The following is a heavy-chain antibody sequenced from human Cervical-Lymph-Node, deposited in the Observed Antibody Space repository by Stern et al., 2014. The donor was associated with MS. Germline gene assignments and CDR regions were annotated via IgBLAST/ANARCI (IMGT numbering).Heavy chain of an antibody. CDR1: GGSISSCYW. CDR3: ARNGGNYAFDY. D-gene: IGHD4-23*01. CDR2: IYHSGST. J-gene: IGHJ4*02. Sequence: QVQLQESGPGLVKPSGTLSLTCAVSGGSISSCYWWSWVRQPPGKGLEWIGEIYHSGSTNYNPSLKSRVTISVDTSKSHFSLKMNSVNAADTAVYYCARNGGNYAFDYWGQGTLVAVSS. V-gene: IGHV4-4*02.